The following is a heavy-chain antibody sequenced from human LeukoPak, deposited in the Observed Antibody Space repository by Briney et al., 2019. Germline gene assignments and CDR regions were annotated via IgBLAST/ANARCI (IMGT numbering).Heavy chain of an antibody. J-gene: IGHJ6*02. CDR1: GGTFSSYA. CDR2: IIPILGIA. Sequence: SVKVSCKASGGTFSSYAISWVRQAPGQGLEWMGRIIPILGIANYAQKFQGRVTITADKSTSTAYMELGSLRSEDTAVYYCAGEEGIAAAAAIYYYGMDVWGQGTTVTVSS. V-gene: IGHV1-69*04. D-gene: IGHD6-13*01. CDR3: AGEEGIAAAAAIYYYGMDV.